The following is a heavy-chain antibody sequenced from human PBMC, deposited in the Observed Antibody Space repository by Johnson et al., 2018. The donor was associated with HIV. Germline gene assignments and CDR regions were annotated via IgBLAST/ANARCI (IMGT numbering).Heavy chain of an antibody. D-gene: IGHD1-26*01. J-gene: IGHJ3*02. CDR3: ARDLSGSYSLMWAFDI. CDR1: GFTFSSYA. Sequence: QVQLVESGGGVVQPGRSLRLSCAASGFTFSSYAMHWVRQAPGKGLEWVAVISYDGSNKYYADSVKGRFTISRDNSKKTLYLQMNSLRAEDTAVYYCARDLSGSYSLMWAFDIWGQGTMVTVSS. CDR2: ISYDGSNK. V-gene: IGHV3-30*04.